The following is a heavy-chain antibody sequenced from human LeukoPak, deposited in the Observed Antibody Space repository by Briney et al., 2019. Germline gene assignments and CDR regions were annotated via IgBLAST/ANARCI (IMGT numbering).Heavy chain of an antibody. CDR1: GSSFSGYY. J-gene: IGHJ4*02. V-gene: IGHV4-34*01. CDR3: AREPGWTIAARPFDY. Sequence: PLETLSLACGVSGSSFSGYYWSWIRQPPGKGLEWIGEINHSGSTNYNASLKSRVTISVDTSRKQFSLKLSSVTAADSAMYYCAREPGWTIAARPFDYCGQGTLVTVSS. D-gene: IGHD6-6*01. CDR2: INHSGST.